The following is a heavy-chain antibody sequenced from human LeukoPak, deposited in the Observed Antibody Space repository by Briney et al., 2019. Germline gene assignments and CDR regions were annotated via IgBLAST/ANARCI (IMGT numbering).Heavy chain of an antibody. V-gene: IGHV3-9*01. Sequence: GGSLRLSCAASGFTFDDYAMHWVRQAPGKGLEWVSGISWNSGSIGYADSVKGRFTISRDNSKNTLYLQMNSLRAEDTAVYYCANRVPNWGQGTLVTVSS. J-gene: IGHJ4*02. CDR1: GFTFDDYA. CDR2: ISWNSGSI. CDR3: ANRVPN.